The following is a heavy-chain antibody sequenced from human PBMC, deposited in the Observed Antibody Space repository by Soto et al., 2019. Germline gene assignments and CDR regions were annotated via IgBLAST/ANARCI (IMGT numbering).Heavy chain of an antibody. D-gene: IGHD3-3*01. CDR3: ARGKDYDFWSGYYNLDY. Sequence: PSETLSLTCTVSGVSISSGGYYWGWIRQHPGKGLEWIGNIYHSGRTYYNPSLKSRVTISADTSKNQFSLKLSSVTAADTAVYYCARGKDYDFWSGYYNLDYWGQGTLVTGS. J-gene: IGHJ4*02. CDR2: IYHSGRT. CDR1: GVSISSGGYY. V-gene: IGHV4-31*03.